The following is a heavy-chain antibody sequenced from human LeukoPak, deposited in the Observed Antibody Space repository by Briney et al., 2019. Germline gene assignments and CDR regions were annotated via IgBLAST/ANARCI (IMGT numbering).Heavy chain of an antibody. D-gene: IGHD6-13*01. V-gene: IGHV4-59*01. CDR3: ARARYSSSWYWFDP. CDR2: IYYSGST. CDR1: GGSISSYY. Sequence: SETLSLTCTVSGGSISSYYWSWTRQPPGKGLEWIGYIYYSGSTNYNPSLKSRVTISVDTSKNQFSLKLSSVTAADTAVYYCARARYSSSWYWFDPWGQGTLVTVSS. J-gene: IGHJ5*02.